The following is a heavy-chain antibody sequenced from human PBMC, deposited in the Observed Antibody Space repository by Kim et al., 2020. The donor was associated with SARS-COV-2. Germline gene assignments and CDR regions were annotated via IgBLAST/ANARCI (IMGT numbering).Heavy chain of an antibody. D-gene: IGHD4-17*01. V-gene: IGHV4-39*01. Sequence: STYYNPSLKSRVTISVDTSKNQFSLKLSSVTAADTAVYYCARRGDYPLDYWGQGTLVTVSS. CDR3: ARRGDYPLDY. CDR2: ST. J-gene: IGHJ4*02.